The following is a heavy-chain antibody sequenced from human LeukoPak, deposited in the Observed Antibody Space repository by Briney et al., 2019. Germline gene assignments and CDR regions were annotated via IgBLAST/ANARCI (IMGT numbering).Heavy chain of an antibody. Sequence: PGGSLRLSCAASGFTVSSNYMIWVRQAPGKGLEWVSVIYSGGDTYYADSVKGRFTISRDNSKNTVYLQVNSLRAEDTAVYYCARRSTVTRDVDIWGQGKMVTVSS. V-gene: IGHV3-66*04. D-gene: IGHD4-17*01. CDR2: IYSGGDT. CDR1: GFTVSSNY. J-gene: IGHJ3*02. CDR3: ARRSTVTRDVDI.